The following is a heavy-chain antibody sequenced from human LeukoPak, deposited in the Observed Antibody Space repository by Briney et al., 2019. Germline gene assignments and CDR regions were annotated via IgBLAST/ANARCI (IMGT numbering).Heavy chain of an antibody. Sequence: GGSLRLSCAASGFTFSSYEMNWVRQVPGKGLEWVSYISSSGSTIYYADSVKGRFTISRDNAKNSLCLQMNSLRVEDTAVYYCTSDTVDTAVGIDYWGQGTLVTVSS. CDR3: TSDTVDTAVGIDY. V-gene: IGHV3-48*03. CDR1: GFTFSSYE. CDR2: ISSSGSTI. D-gene: IGHD5-18*01. J-gene: IGHJ4*02.